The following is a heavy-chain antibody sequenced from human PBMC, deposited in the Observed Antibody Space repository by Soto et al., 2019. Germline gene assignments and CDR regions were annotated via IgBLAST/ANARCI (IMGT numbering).Heavy chain of an antibody. D-gene: IGHD5-12*01. J-gene: IGHJ4*02. V-gene: IGHV4-39*01. CDR1: GGSISSSSYY. CDR2: IYYSGST. Sequence: SETLSLTCTVSGGSISSSSYYWGWIRQPPGKGLEWIGSIYYSGSTYYNPSLKSRVTISLDTSKNQFSLKLSSVTAADTAVYYCARLEYSGYDFPPVYYFDYWGQGTLVTVSS. CDR3: ARLEYSGYDFPPVYYFDY.